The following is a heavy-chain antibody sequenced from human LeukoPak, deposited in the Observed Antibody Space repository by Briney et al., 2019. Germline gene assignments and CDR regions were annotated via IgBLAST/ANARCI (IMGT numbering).Heavy chain of an antibody. J-gene: IGHJ5*02. V-gene: IGHV4-4*09. CDR2: VYTSGIT. CDR3: AKRGDWEGHWFDP. Sequence: SETLSLTCSVSGGSISNFYWSWIRQPPGKGLEWIGCVYTSGITNYNPSFQSRVTISEDTSKNQFSLKLRSVTAADTAVYYCAKRGDWEGHWFDPWGQGTLVTVSS. CDR1: GGSISNFY. D-gene: IGHD2-21*01.